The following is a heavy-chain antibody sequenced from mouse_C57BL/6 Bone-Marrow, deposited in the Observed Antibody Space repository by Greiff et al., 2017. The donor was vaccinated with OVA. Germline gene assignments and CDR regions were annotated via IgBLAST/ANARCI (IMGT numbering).Heavy chain of an antibody. D-gene: IGHD4-1*01. Sequence: EVHLVESGGDLVKPGGSLKLSCAASGFTFSSYGMSWVRQTPDKRLEWVATISRGGSYTYYPDSVKGRFTISRDNAKNTLYLQLSRLKSEDTAKYYCARQGIAGTSYWGKGTTLTVSS. CDR2: ISRGGSYT. CDR1: GFTFSSYG. J-gene: IGHJ2*01. V-gene: IGHV5-6*01. CDR3: ARQGIAGTSY.